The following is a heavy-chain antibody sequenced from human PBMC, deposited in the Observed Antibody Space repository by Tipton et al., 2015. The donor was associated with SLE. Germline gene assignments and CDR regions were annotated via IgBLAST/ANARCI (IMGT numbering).Heavy chain of an antibody. Sequence: TLSLTCTVSGGSISSGSYYWSWIRQPAGKGLEWIGRIYTSGSTNYNPSLKSRVTISVDTSKNQFSLKLSSVTAADTAVYYCARDRTRYGDGDAFDIWGQGTMVTVSS. V-gene: IGHV4-61*02. CDR3: ARDRTRYGDGDAFDI. J-gene: IGHJ3*02. CDR1: GGSISSGSYY. CDR2: IYTSGST. D-gene: IGHD3-16*01.